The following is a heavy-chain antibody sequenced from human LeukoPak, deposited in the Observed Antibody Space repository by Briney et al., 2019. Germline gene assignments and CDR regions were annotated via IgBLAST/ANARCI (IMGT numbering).Heavy chain of an antibody. Sequence: PGGSLRLSCAASGFSFSSYAMSWVRQAPGKGLEWVSAISGSGGSTYYADSVKGRFTISRDNSKNMLYLQMNSLRAEDTAVYYCAKDYIVVVPAAMGTDGMDVWGKGTTVTVSS. CDR1: GFSFSSYA. D-gene: IGHD2-2*01. J-gene: IGHJ6*04. CDR2: ISGSGGST. CDR3: AKDYIVVVPAAMGTDGMDV. V-gene: IGHV3-23*01.